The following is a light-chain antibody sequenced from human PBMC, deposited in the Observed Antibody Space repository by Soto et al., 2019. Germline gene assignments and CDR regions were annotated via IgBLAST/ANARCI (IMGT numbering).Light chain of an antibody. CDR1: SSIIGNNA. V-gene: IGLV1-44*01. CDR3: STWDDGLNGWV. J-gene: IGLJ3*02. CDR2: NNN. Sequence: QSVVTQPPSASGTPGQRVTISCSGRSSIIGNNAVNWYQQFPRRAPKVLIYNNNERLSGVPDRFSGSKSGTSASLAISGLQSEDEADYYCSTWDDGLNGWVFGGGTKVTVL.